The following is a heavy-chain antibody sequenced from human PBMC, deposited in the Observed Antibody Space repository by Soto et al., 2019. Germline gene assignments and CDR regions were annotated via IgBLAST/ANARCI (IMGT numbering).Heavy chain of an antibody. J-gene: IGHJ5*02. Sequence: QVSLQESGPGLVKPSQTLSLTCVVSGDSITNGDYYWSWLRQPPGKDLEWIAYIYYNGITHYNPSLKSRVTISLDPAKNHFSLKMTSVTGADTAVYSCARGIQEGFDPWGQGTLVTGSS. D-gene: IGHD5-18*01. V-gene: IGHV4-30-4*01. CDR1: GDSITNGDYY. CDR2: IYYNGIT. CDR3: ARGIQEGFDP.